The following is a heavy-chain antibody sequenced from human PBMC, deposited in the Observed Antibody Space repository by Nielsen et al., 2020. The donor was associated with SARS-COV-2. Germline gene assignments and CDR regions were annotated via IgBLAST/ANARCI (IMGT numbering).Heavy chain of an antibody. Sequence: ASVKVSCKASGYTFTVFGISWVRQAPGQGLERMGWISGYNGDTNYAQKFQGRVTMTTDTSTSTAYMELRSLRSDDTAVYYCARPITNNYYYYYMDVWGKGTTVTVSS. CDR2: ISGYNGDT. D-gene: IGHD1-1*01. CDR1: GYTFTVFG. V-gene: IGHV1-18*04. CDR3: ARPITNNYYYYYMDV. J-gene: IGHJ6*03.